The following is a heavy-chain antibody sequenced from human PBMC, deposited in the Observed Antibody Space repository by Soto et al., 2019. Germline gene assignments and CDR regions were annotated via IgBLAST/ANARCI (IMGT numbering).Heavy chain of an antibody. Sequence: GSLRLSCRPSGCTFNTYNMNWVRRVPGKGREWVSYISSGSYTIRYAESVDGRFPVSRDNGKKVLYVQMNSLRDEDTAVYFCAREMSLSAGSYFDYWGQGTLVTVSS. CDR2: ISSGSYTI. CDR3: AREMSLSAGSYFDY. CDR1: GCTFNTYN. J-gene: IGHJ4*02. V-gene: IGHV3-48*02. D-gene: IGHD3-10*01.